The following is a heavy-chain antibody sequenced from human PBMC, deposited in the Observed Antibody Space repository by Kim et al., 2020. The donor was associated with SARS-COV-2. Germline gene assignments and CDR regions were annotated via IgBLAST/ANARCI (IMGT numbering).Heavy chain of an antibody. V-gene: IGHV3-7*05. J-gene: IGHJ6*01. CDR1: GFTFSTYG. D-gene: IGHD3-22*01. CDR2: VKQDGSEK. CDR3: ASDRGSGCYYYYYG. Sequence: GGSLRLSCAVSGFTFSTYGKSWVRQAPGKGLEWVANVKQDGSEKYYVDSVKGRLTIIRDNAKNSLYLQMHSLRAEDTAEYYCASDRGSGCYYYYYG.